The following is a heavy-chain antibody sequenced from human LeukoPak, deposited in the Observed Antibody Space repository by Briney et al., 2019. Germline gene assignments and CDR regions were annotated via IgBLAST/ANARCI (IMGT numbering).Heavy chain of an antibody. CDR3: ARTQNSYYDFWWGFDP. CDR1: GYTFTSYA. V-gene: IGHV1-3*01. Sequence: RASVKVSFTASGYTFTSYAMHWVRQAPGQRLEWMGWINAGNGNTKYSQKFQGRVTITRDTSASTAYMELSSLRSEDTAVYYCARTQNSYYDFWWGFDPWGQGTLVTVSS. CDR2: INAGNGNT. J-gene: IGHJ5*02. D-gene: IGHD3-3*01.